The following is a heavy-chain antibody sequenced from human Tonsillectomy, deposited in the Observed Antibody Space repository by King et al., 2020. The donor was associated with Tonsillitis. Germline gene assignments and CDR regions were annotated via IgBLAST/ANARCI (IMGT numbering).Heavy chain of an antibody. CDR1: GYTFTSYG. CDR2: ISAYNGNT. V-gene: IGHV1-18*01. CDR3: ARDPQLTRITLVRGVIGGY. D-gene: IGHD3-10*01. J-gene: IGHJ4*02. Sequence: QLVQSGAEVKKPGASVKVSCKASGYTFTSYGISWVRQAPGQGLEWMGWISAYNGNTNYSQKLQGRVTMTTDTSTSTAYMELRSLRSDDTAVYYCARDPQLTRITLVRGVIGGYWGQGTLVTVSS.